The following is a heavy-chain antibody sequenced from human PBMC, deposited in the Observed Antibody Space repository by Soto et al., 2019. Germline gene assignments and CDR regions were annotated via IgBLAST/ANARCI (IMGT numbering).Heavy chain of an antibody. Sequence: GGSLRLSCAASGFTFSSYAMSWVRQAPGKGLEWVPAISGSGGSTYYADSVKGRFTISRDNSKNTLYLQMNSLRAEDTAVYYCAKDISSGWYAFDYWGQGTLVTVSS. CDR3: AKDISSGWYAFDY. CDR2: ISGSGGST. CDR1: GFTFSSYA. D-gene: IGHD6-19*01. J-gene: IGHJ4*02. V-gene: IGHV3-23*01.